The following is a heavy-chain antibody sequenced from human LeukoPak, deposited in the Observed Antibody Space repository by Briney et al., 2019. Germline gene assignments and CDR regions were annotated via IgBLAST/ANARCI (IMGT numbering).Heavy chain of an antibody. J-gene: IGHJ4*02. CDR3: ARDLPAGGTFDY. V-gene: IGHV1-2*02. CDR2: INPNSGGT. CDR1: GYTFTGYY. Sequence: ASVKVSCKASGYTFTGYYMNWVRQAPGQGLEWMGWINPNSGGTNYAQKFQGSVSMTGDTSISTAYMEMSRLRSDDTAVYYCARDLPAGGTFDYWGQGTLVTVSS. D-gene: IGHD4-23*01.